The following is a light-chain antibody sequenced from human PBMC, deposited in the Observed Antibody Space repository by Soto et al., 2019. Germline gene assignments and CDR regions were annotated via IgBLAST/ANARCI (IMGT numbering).Light chain of an antibody. J-gene: IGKJ1*01. CDR3: QHYNSYSEA. CDR2: DAS. Sequence: EVVMTQAPASLSASNGDRLTLSCRASQNIRSSLAWYQQRPGQAPRLLIYDASTRATGIPPRFSGGGSGTEFTVTISSLRSEDFATYYCQHYNSYSEAFGQGTKVDI. V-gene: IGKV3-15*01. CDR1: QNIRSS.